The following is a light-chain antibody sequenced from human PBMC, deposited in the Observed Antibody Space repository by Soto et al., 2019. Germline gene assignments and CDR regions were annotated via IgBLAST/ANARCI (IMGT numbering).Light chain of an antibody. V-gene: IGLV2-14*01. J-gene: IGLJ1*01. CDR2: EVS. CDR1: SSDFGFYDF. Sequence: QSVLIQPPSVSGSPGQSVTISCTEASSDFGFYDFVSWYQQLPGKAPKLLIYEVSNRPSGISDRFSGSKSDNTASLTISGLQADDEADYYCTSYTSSNTLLYVFGTGTKLTVL. CDR3: TSYTSSNTLLYV.